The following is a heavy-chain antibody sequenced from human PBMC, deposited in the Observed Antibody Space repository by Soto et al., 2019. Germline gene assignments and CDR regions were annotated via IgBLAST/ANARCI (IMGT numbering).Heavy chain of an antibody. D-gene: IGHD3-10*01. CDR1: GCTFTSYA. CDR3: ARGTPMVRGVLSYYYYYGMDV. V-gene: IGHV1-3*01. Sequence: ASVKVSCKASGCTFTSYAMHWVRQAPGQRLEWMGWINAGNGNTKYSQKFQGRVTITRDTSASTAYMELSSLRSEDTAVYYCARGTPMVRGVLSYYYYYGMDVWGQGTTVTVSS. CDR2: INAGNGNT. J-gene: IGHJ6*02.